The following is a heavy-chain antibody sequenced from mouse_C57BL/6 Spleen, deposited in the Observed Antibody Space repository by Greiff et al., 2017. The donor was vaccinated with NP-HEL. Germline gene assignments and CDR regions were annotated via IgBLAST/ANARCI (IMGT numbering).Heavy chain of an antibody. CDR3: AREGVGQSMDY. J-gene: IGHJ4*01. CDR2: IYPGDGDT. D-gene: IGHD3-3*01. CDR1: GYAFSSYW. Sequence: VQLQQSGAELVKPGASVKISCKASGYAFSSYWMNWVKQRPGKGLEWIGQIYPGDGDTNYNGKFKGKATLTADKSSSTAYMQLSSLTSEDSAVYFCAREGVGQSMDYWGQGTSVTVSS. V-gene: IGHV1-80*01.